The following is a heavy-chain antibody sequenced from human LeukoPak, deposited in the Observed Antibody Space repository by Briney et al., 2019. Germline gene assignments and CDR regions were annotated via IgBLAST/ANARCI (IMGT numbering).Heavy chain of an antibody. V-gene: IGHV5-51*01. J-gene: IGHJ4*02. CDR2: IYPGDSDT. D-gene: IGHD2-15*01. Sequence: GESLKISCKGSGYSFTSYWIGWARQMPGKGLEWMGIIYPGDSDTRYSPSFQGQVTISADKSISTACLQWSSLKASDTAMYYCARHHVCSGGSCYSGDYWGQGTLVTVSS. CDR3: ARHHVCSGGSCYSGDY. CDR1: GYSFTSYW.